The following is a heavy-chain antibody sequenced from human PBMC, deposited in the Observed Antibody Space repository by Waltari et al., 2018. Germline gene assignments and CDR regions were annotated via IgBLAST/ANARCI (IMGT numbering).Heavy chain of an antibody. V-gene: IGHV3-23*01. CDR1: GFTFSSYA. CDR2: ISASGGST. Sequence: EVQVLESGGGLVQPGGSLRLSCAASGFTFSSYAMSWVRQAPGKGLEWVSTISASGGSTYYADSVNGRFTISRDNSRNTLFVQMNSLRADDTAVYYCAKEPYGSGSYWFDYWGQGTLVTVSS. CDR3: AKEPYGSGSYWFDY. J-gene: IGHJ4*02. D-gene: IGHD3-10*01.